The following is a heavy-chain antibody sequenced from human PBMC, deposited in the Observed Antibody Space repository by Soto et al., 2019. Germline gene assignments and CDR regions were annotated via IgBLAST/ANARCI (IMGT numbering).Heavy chain of an antibody. CDR1: GGSISSYY. CDR3: ARRWFGEPVDY. Sequence: SETLSLTCTVSGGSISSYYWSWIRQPPGKGLEWIGYIYYSGSTNYNPSLKSRVTISVDTSKNQFSLKLSSVTAADTAVYYCARRWFGEPVDYWGQGILVTVSS. V-gene: IGHV4-59*08. J-gene: IGHJ4*02. D-gene: IGHD3-10*01. CDR2: IYYSGST.